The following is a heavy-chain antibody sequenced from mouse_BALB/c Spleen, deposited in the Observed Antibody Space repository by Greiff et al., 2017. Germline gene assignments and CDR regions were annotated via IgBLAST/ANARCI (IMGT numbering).Heavy chain of an antibody. J-gene: IGHJ2*01. CDR3: AREDDGYYVDY. CDR1: GYSFTDYI. Sequence: VQLQQTGPELVKPGASVKISCKASGYSFTDYIMLWVKQSHGKSLEWIGNINPYYGSTSYNLKFKGKATLTVDKSSSTAYMQLNSLTSEDSAVYYCAREDDGYYVDYWGQGTTLTVSS. V-gene: IGHV1-39*01. CDR2: INPYYGST. D-gene: IGHD2-3*01.